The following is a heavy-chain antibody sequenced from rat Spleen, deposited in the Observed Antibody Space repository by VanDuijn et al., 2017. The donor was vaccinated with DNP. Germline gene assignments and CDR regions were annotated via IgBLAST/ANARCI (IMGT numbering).Heavy chain of an antibody. Sequence: QVQLQQSGAELAKPGSSVKISCKASGYTFTSYYIAWIKQTTGQGLDYIGNVNTGSGETNDNEKFKGKATLTVDKSSSTAFMQLSSLTPDDSAVYYCARYGYTTYMGAMDVWGQGTSVTVSS. V-gene: IGHV1-43*01. CDR1: GYTFTSYY. CDR2: VNTGSGET. CDR3: ARYGYTTYMGAMDV. J-gene: IGHJ4*01. D-gene: IGHD1-2*01.